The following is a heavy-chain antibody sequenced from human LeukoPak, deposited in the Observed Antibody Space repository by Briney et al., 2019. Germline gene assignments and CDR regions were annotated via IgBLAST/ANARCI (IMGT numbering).Heavy chain of an antibody. CDR2: INPSGGST. V-gene: IGHV1-46*04. CDR1: GYTFTSYY. Sequence: ASVKVSCKTSGYTFTSYYMHWVRQAPGQGLEWMGIINPSGGSTSYAQKLQGRVTMTRDTSTSTVYMELSSLRSEDTAVYYCARDQGTRVDAFDIWGQGTMVTVSS. J-gene: IGHJ3*02. D-gene: IGHD1-14*01. CDR3: ARDQGTRVDAFDI.